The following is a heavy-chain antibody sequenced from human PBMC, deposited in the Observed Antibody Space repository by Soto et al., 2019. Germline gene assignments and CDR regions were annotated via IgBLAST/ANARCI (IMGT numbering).Heavy chain of an antibody. CDR2: ISGSGGTT. J-gene: IGHJ4*02. D-gene: IGHD3-10*01. CDR3: AKQRAGFGSGSDTYYFDY. Sequence: EVQLLESGGGLVQPGGSLRICCIGSGFTCSSNAMSWVLQAPGKGLEWVSAISGSGGTTYYADSVKGRFAVSRDNSNNTLYLQMNSLRAEDTAVYYCAKQRAGFGSGSDTYYFDYWGQGTLVTVSS. CDR1: GFTCSSNA. V-gene: IGHV3-23*01.